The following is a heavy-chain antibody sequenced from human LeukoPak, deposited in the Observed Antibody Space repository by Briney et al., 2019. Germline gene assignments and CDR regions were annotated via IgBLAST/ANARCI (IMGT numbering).Heavy chain of an antibody. V-gene: IGHV3-74*01. CDR3: ARGNWGSYSNVDY. CDR2: INSEGSSS. CDR1: GFTFSSYW. Sequence: PGVSLRLSCAASGFTFSSYWMHWVRQAPGKGLVCVIRINSEGSSSSYADSVKGRFTISRDHAKNTMYLQMNSLRAEDTAVYYCARGNWGSYSNVDYWGQGALVTVSS. J-gene: IGHJ4*02. D-gene: IGHD7-27*01.